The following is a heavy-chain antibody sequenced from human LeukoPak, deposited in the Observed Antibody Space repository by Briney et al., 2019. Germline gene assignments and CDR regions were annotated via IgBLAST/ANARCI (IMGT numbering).Heavy chain of an antibody. CDR2: INYSGRS. D-gene: IGHD2-21*01. J-gene: IGHJ4*02. CDR1: GTSITSDF. V-gene: IGHV4-59*08. Sequence: SETLSLTCIVSGTSITSDFWSWIRQSPGKGLEWIGYINYSGRSEYDPSLKSRVTISVDRSRKRVSLKMRSVTAADTAVYYCARLDCLSDECYNYWAVGALVTVSS. CDR3: ARLDCLSDECYNY.